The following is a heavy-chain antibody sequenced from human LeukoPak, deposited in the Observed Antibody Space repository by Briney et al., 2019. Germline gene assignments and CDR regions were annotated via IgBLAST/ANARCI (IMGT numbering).Heavy chain of an antibody. Sequence: RTSETLSLTCAVYGGSFSGYYWSWIRQPPGKGLEWIGEINHSGSTNYNPSLRSRVTISVDTSKNQFSLKLSSVTAADTAVYYCARGPSSGIRRRWFDPWGQGTLVTVSS. D-gene: IGHD3-22*01. J-gene: IGHJ5*02. CDR2: INHSGST. V-gene: IGHV4-34*01. CDR3: ARGPSSGIRRRWFDP. CDR1: GGSFSGYY.